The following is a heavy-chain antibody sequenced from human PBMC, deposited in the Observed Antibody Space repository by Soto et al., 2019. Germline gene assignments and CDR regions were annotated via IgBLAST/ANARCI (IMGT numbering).Heavy chain of an antibody. CDR3: ATVGSITAAGTPFDY. J-gene: IGHJ4*02. Sequence: EVQLVESGGGLVKPGGSLRLSCAASDLTFSNTWMNWVHQAPGKGLEWVGRIKSKIDGGTIDYAAPVKGRFTISRDDSESTLFLQMNSLKSEDTALYYCATVGSITAAGTPFDYWGQGTLVTVSS. CDR1: DLTFSNTW. CDR2: IKSKIDGGTI. V-gene: IGHV3-15*07. D-gene: IGHD6-13*01.